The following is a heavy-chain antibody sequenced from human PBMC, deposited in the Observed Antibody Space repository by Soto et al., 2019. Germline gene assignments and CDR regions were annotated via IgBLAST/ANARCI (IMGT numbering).Heavy chain of an antibody. Sequence: GGSLRLSCAASGFTFSSYAMSWVRQAPGKGLEWVSAISGSGGSTYYADSVKGRFTISRENSKNTLYLQMNSLRAEDTAVYYCAKTPSRMWDGIYYYYGMDVWGQGTTVTVSS. D-gene: IGHD1-26*01. V-gene: IGHV3-23*01. CDR2: ISGSGGST. J-gene: IGHJ6*02. CDR1: GFTFSSYA. CDR3: AKTPSRMWDGIYYYYGMDV.